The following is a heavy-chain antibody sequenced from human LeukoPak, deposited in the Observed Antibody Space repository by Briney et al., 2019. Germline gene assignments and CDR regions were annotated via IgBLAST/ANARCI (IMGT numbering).Heavy chain of an antibody. D-gene: IGHD5-24*01. J-gene: IGHJ5*02. CDR1: GGSISSYY. CDR2: IYYSGST. Sequence: ASETLSLTCTVSGGSISSYYWSWIRQPPRQGLEWIGYIYYSGSTNYNPSLTSRVTISVDTSKNQFSLKLSSVTAADTAVYYCASRWLQLRPGSVSNWFDPWGQGTLVTVSS. V-gene: IGHV4-59*01. CDR3: ASRWLQLRPGSVSNWFDP.